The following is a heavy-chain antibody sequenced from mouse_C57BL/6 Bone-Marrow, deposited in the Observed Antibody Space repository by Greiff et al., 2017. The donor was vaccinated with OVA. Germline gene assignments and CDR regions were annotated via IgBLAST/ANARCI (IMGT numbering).Heavy chain of an antibody. CDR2: IRSKSNNYAT. V-gene: IGHV10-1*01. CDR3: VRDGRLTGTLDY. D-gene: IGHD4-1*01. Sequence: EVQLVESGGGLVQPKGSLKLSCAASGFSFNTYAMNWVRQAPGKGLEWVARIRSKSNNYATYYADSVKDRFTISRDDSESMLYLQMNNLKTEDTAMDDCVRDGRLTGTLDYWGQGTTLTVSS. CDR1: GFSFNTYA. J-gene: IGHJ2*01.